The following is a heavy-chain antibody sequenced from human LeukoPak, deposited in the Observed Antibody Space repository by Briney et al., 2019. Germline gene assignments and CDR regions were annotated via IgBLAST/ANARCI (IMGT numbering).Heavy chain of an antibody. CDR3: ARGLNYYDSSGYLDY. V-gene: IGHV4-61*01. CDR1: GGSISSSSYY. D-gene: IGHD3-22*01. CDR2: IYYSGST. Sequence: PSETLSLTCTVSGGSISSSSYYWSWIRQPPGKGLEWIGYIYYSGSTNYNPSLKSRVTISVDTSKNQFSLKLSSVTAADTAVYYCARGLNYYDSSGYLDYWGQGTLVTVSS. J-gene: IGHJ4*02.